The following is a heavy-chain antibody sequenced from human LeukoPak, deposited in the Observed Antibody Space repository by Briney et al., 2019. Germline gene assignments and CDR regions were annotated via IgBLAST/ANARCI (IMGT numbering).Heavy chain of an antibody. V-gene: IGHV1-18*01. J-gene: IGHJ6*02. CDR1: GYTFTSYG. CDR2: ISAYNGNT. D-gene: IGHD5-18*01. CDR3: ASPKYPGLSHVDTAMVYYGMDV. Sequence: ASVKVSCKASGYTFTSYGISWVRQAPGQGLEWMGWISAYNGNTNYAQKLQGRVTMTTDTSTSTAYMELRSLRSDDTAVYYCASPKYPGLSHVDTAMVYYGMDVWGQGTTVTVSS.